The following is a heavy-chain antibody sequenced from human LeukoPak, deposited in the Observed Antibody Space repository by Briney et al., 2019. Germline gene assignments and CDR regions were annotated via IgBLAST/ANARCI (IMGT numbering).Heavy chain of an antibody. D-gene: IGHD3-22*01. V-gene: IGHV6-1*01. J-gene: IGHJ4*02. CDR2: TYYRSKWYN. CDR3: ARVMYYYDSSGYYYYYFDY. CDR1: GDSVSSNSAA. Sequence: SQTLSLTCALSGDSVSSNSAAWNWIRQSPSRGLEWLGRTYYRSKWYNDYAVSVKSRITINPDTSKNQFSLQLNSVTPEDTAVYYCARVMYYYDSSGYYYYYFDYWGQGTLVTVSS.